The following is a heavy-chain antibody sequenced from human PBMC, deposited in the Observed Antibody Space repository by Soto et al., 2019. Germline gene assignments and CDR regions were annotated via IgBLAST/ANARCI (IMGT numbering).Heavy chain of an antibody. D-gene: IGHD3-10*01. V-gene: IGHV1-18*01. CDR2: ISAYNGNT. Sequence: GASVTVSCTASGYTFTSYGISWVRQAPGQGLEWMGWISAYNGNTNYAQKLQGRVTMTTDTSTSTAYMELRSLRSDDTAVYYCARYGEWSHPVWAFDIWGQGTMVTVSS. CDR3: ARYGEWSHPVWAFDI. J-gene: IGHJ3*02. CDR1: GYTFTSYG.